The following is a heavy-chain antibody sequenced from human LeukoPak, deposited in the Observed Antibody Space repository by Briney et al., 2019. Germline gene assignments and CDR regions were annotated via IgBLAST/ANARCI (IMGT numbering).Heavy chain of an antibody. CDR2: INHSGST. CDR3: ARDSRSYGDDAFDI. CDR1: GGSFSGYY. Sequence: SETLSLTCAVYGGSFSGYYWSWIRQPPGKGLEWIGEINHSGSTNYNPSLKSRVTISVDTSKNQFSLKLSSVTAADTAVYYCARDSRSYGDDAFDIWGQGTMVTVSS. D-gene: IGHD5-18*01. V-gene: IGHV4-34*01. J-gene: IGHJ3*02.